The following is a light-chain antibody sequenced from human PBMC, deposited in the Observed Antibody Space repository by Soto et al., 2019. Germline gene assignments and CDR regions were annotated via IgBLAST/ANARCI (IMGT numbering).Light chain of an antibody. CDR3: QQRSNWPPIT. J-gene: IGKJ5*01. V-gene: IGKV3-11*01. Sequence: LVATNSPATLSLSHGERATLSCRASQSVSSYLGWFQHKPGQTPRLLIYDASNRATGIPARFSGSGSGTDFTLTISSLEPEDFAVYYCQQRSNWPPITFGQGTRLEIK. CDR1: QSVSSY. CDR2: DAS.